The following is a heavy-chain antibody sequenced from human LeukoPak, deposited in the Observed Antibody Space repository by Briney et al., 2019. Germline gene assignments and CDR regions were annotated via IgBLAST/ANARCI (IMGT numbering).Heavy chain of an antibody. CDR3: ARGYFRIAARPYFDY. V-gene: IGHV4-59*01. CDR1: GGSISSYY. J-gene: IGHJ4*02. D-gene: IGHD6-6*01. CDR2: IYYSGST. Sequence: SETLSLTCTVSGGSISSYYWSWIRQPPGKGLEWIGYIYYSGSTNYNPSLKSRVPISVDTSKNQFSLKLSSVTAADTAVYYCARGYFRIAARPYFDYWGQGTLVTVSS.